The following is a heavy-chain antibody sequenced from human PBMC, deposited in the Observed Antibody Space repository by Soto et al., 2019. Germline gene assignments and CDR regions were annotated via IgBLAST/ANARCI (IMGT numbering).Heavy chain of an antibody. CDR2: LLRSGSST. CDR3: ARDARVGIFDY. CDR1: GFTFSRYA. D-gene: IGHD6-13*01. V-gene: IGHV3-23*01. Sequence: GGSLRLSCAASGFTFSRYAMTWARQAPGKGLEWVASLLRSGSSTYYADSVRGRFTISSDLSADSLYLQMNSLRAEDTAVYYCARDARVGIFDYWGQGTLVTVSS. J-gene: IGHJ4*02.